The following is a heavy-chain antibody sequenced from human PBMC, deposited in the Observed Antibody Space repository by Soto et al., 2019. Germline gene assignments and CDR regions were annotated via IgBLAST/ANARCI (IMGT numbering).Heavy chain of an antibody. V-gene: IGHV1-69*12. D-gene: IGHD2-15*01. CDR1: GGTFSSYA. CDR3: AGESRYCSGGSCYFLPGIDY. J-gene: IGHJ4*02. CDR2: IIPIFGTA. Sequence: QVQLVQSGAEVKKPGSSVKVSCKASGGTFSSYAISWVRQAPGQGLEWMGGIIPIFGTANYAQKFQGRVTITADESTSTAYMELSRLRSEDTAVYYCAGESRYCSGGSCYFLPGIDYWGQGTLVTVSS.